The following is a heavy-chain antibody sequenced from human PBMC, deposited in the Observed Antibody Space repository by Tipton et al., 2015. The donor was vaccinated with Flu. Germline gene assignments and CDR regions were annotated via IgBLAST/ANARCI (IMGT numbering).Heavy chain of an antibody. Sequence: LRLSCTVSGDSIDTPGYYWSWIRHRPGKGLEWIGDIYYSGFTHYNPSLQSRLVISHHPSQNQFHLELRSVTPADTAVYFCARAVWKYYDSTHHNPYFDSWGQGSLVTVSA. J-gene: IGHJ4*02. CDR3: ARAVWKYYDSTHHNPYFDS. CDR2: IYYSGFT. V-gene: IGHV4-31*03. CDR1: GDSIDTPGYY. D-gene: IGHD3-22*01.